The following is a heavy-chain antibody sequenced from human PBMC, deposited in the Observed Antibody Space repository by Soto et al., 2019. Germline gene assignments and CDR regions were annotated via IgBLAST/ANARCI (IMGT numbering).Heavy chain of an antibody. J-gene: IGHJ6*02. CDR1: GFSLSTSGVG. D-gene: IGHD3-10*01. CDR3: AHNIPRCGELDVMEI. V-gene: IGHV2-5*02. CDR2: IYWDDDK. Sequence: QITLKESGPTLVKPTQTLTLTCTFSGFSLSTSGVGVGWIRQPPVKALEWLALIYWDDDKRYSPSLKRRLTTANDTCKIPLLLTTTQIAPVDTATYYSAHNIPRCGELDVMEIWGPGTTVTVSS.